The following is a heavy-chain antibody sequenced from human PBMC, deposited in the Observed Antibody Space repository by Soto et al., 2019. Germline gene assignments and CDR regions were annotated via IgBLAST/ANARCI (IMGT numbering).Heavy chain of an antibody. J-gene: IGHJ6*02. CDR3: ARSIVATISDYYYYYGMDV. CDR1: GDSVSSNSAA. Sequence: SPTLSLPCAISGDSVSSNSAAWNWIRQSPSRGLEWLVRTYYRPKWYNDYAVSVKSRITINPDTSKNQFSLQLNSVTPEDTAVYYCARSIVATISDYYYYYGMDVWGQGTTVTVPS. V-gene: IGHV6-1*01. CDR2: TYYRPKWYN. D-gene: IGHD5-12*01.